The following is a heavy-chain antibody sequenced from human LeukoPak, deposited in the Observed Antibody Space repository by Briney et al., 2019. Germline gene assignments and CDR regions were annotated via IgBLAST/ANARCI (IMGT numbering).Heavy chain of an antibody. D-gene: IGHD4-17*01. V-gene: IGHV3-21*01. CDR2: ISSSSSYI. CDR1: GFTLSNYS. Sequence: KPGGSLRLSCAASGFTLSNYSMNWVRQAPGKGLEWVAFISSSSSYIFYADSLKGRFTISRDNAKNSPYLQMNSLRADDTAVYYCARDLAYGDDGLWGQGTLVTVSS. J-gene: IGHJ4*02. CDR3: ARDLAYGDDGL.